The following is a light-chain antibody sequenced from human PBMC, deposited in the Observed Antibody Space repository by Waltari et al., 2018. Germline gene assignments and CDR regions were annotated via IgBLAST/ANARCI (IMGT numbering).Light chain of an antibody. CDR1: TSNIGADYS. CDR3: QTYDNSLSGSRV. V-gene: IGLV1-40*01. CDR2: DDN. Sequence: QSILTQPPSVSGAPGQTVTISCTGNTSNIGADYSVHWYQFLPGRAPKLVIYDDNKRPSGVPDRFSGSKSGASASLAITGLQPEDEADYYCQTYDNSLSGSRVFGGGTKLTVL. J-gene: IGLJ3*02.